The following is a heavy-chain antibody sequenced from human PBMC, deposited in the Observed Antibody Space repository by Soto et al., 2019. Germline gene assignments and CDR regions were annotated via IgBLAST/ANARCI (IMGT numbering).Heavy chain of an antibody. J-gene: IGHJ4*02. CDR1: GFKFSDYY. CDR2: IDRSGTRT. V-gene: IGHV3-11*01. D-gene: IGHD6-19*01. CDR3: VSWLSAHFDF. Sequence: QVLLVESGGDLVKPGGSLRLSCAASGFKFSDYYMNWIRQAPGKGLEWVSTIDRSGTRTHYADSVKGRFTISRDTSRYTLDLQMDNLRAEDTALYHCVSWLSAHFDFWGRGTLVTVSS.